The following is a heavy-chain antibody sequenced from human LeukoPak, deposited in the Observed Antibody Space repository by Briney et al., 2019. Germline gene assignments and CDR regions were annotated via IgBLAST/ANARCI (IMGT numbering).Heavy chain of an antibody. D-gene: IGHD2-2*01. CDR2: ISAYNGNT. Sequence: ASVKVSCAASGYTFTSYGISWVRQAPGQGLEWMGWISAYNGNTNYAQKLQGRVTMTTDTSTSTAYMELRSLRSDDTAVYYCARVKCSSTSCYWIPDYYYGMDVWGQGTTVTVSS. J-gene: IGHJ6*02. CDR1: GYTFTSYG. CDR3: ARVKCSSTSCYWIPDYYYGMDV. V-gene: IGHV1-18*01.